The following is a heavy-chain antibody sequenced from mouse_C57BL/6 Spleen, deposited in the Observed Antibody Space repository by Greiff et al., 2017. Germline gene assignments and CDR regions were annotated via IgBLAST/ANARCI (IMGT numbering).Heavy chain of an antibody. J-gene: IGHJ4*01. Sequence: VQLQQSGPELVKPGASVKMSCKASGYTFTDYNMHWVKQSHGKSLEWIGYINPNNGGTSYNQKFKGKATLTVNKSSSTAYMELRSLTSEDSAVYYCATQLGRRGAMDYWGQGTSVTVSS. CDR2: INPNNGGT. CDR1: GYTFTDYN. CDR3: ATQLGRRGAMDY. D-gene: IGHD4-1*02. V-gene: IGHV1-22*01.